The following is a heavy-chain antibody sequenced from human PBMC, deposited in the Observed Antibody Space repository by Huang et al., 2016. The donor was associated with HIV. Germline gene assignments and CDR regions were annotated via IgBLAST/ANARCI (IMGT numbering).Heavy chain of an antibody. CDR2: ISSSSSNR. V-gene: IGHV3-21*01. CDR3: ARVGGVAAGTFGTFDI. J-gene: IGHJ3*02. D-gene: IGHD6-19*01. Sequence: EVQLVESGGGLVKPGGSLRLSCAASGFTFSSYSMNWVRQVPGKGLEWVSSISSSSSNRYYADSVKGRFTISRDNAKNSLYLQMNSLRAEDTAVYYCARVGGVAAGTFGTFDIWGQGTMVTVSS. CDR1: GFTFSSYS.